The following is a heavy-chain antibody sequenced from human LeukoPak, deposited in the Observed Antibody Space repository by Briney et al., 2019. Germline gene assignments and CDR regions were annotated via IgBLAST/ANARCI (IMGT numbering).Heavy chain of an antibody. V-gene: IGHV1-2*02. CDR1: GYTFTTSW. J-gene: IGHJ3*02. Sequence: ASVKVSCKASGYTFTTSWLHWLRQAPGQGLEWMGWINPNSGDTGSAQIFQGRVTMTRDTSISTVYMEVTSLKFDDTAVYYCARGPSHGAFDIWGQGTVVTVSS. CDR2: INPNSGDT. CDR3: ARGPSHGAFDI.